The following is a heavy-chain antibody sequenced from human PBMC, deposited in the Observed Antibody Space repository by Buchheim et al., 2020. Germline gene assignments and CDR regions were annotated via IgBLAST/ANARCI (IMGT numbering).Heavy chain of an antibody. CDR2: ISYDGSNK. J-gene: IGHJ4*02. CDR3: AKEKNSGHDSQTLGFDY. Sequence: QVQLVESGGGVVQPGRSLRLSCAASGFTFSSYGMHWVRQAPGKGLEWVAVISYDGSNKYYADSVKGRFTISRDNSKNTLYLQMNSLRAEDTAVYYCAKEKNSGHDSQTLGFDYWGQGTL. CDR1: GFTFSSYG. D-gene: IGHD3-10*01. V-gene: IGHV3-30*18.